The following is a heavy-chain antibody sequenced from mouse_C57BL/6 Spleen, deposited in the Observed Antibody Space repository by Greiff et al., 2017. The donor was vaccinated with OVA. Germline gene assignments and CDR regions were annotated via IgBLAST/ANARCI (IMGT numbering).Heavy chain of an antibody. CDR1: GFTFSGYG. CDR2: ISSGSSTI. CDR3: AKNYYCDFAY. J-gene: IGHJ3*01. D-gene: IGHD2-13*01. Sequence: EVQLVESGGGLVKPGGSLKLSCAASGFTFSGYGMHWVRQAPEKGLEWVAYISSGSSTIYYADTVKGRFTLSRDNSKNTLFLQMTSLRSEDTAMYYCAKNYYCDFAYWGQGTLVTVSA. V-gene: IGHV5-17*01.